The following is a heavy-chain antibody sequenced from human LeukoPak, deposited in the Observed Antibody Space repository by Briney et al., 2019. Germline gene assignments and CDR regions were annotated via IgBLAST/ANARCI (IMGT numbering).Heavy chain of an antibody. J-gene: IGHJ3*02. D-gene: IGHD3-9*01. CDR1: VGTFSSYA. V-gene: IGHV1-69*13. Sequence: ASVKVSCKASVGTFSSYAISWVRQAPGQGLEWMGGIIPIIGTANYAQKFQSRVTVTAHESTSTAYMELSSLRSEDTAVYYCATNRDYDMLTGYFLNDVFDIWGQGTMVTVSS. CDR3: ATNRDYDMLTGYFLNDVFDI. CDR2: IIPIIGTA.